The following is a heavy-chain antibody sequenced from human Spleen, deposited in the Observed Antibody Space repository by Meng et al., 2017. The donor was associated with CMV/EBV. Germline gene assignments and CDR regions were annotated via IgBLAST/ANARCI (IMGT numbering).Heavy chain of an antibody. D-gene: IGHD1-20*01. J-gene: IGHJ4*02. CDR1: GYTFTGYY. V-gene: IGHV1-2*02. Sequence: ASVKVSCKASGYTFTGYYLHWVRQAPGQGLEWMGWIDPNYGGTSYAQNFQDRVTMTRDMSITTAYMELNRLTSGDTAVYYCARVLGHNWDGMNYFDYWGQGTLVTVSS. CDR3: ARVLGHNWDGMNYFDY. CDR2: IDPNYGGT.